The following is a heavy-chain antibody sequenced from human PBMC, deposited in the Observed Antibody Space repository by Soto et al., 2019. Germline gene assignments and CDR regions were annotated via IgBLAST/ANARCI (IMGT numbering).Heavy chain of an antibody. CDR2: IYYSGST. CDR3: ARKDSGYADYMDV. CDR1: GGSIGRGGYY. V-gene: IGHV4-31*03. D-gene: IGHD5-12*01. J-gene: IGHJ6*03. Sequence: SETLSLTCTVSGGSIGRGGYYWSWIRQHPGKGLEWIGYIYYSGSTYYNPSLKSRVTMSVDTSENQFSLRLSSVTAADTAVYYCARKDSGYADYMDVWGKGTTVTVSS.